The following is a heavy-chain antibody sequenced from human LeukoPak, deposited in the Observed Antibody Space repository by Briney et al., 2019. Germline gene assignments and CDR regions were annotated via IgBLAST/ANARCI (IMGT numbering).Heavy chain of an antibody. Sequence: SVKVSCKASGGTFSSYAISWVRQAPGQGLEWMGGIIPIFGTANYAQKFQGRVTITTDESTSTAYMELSGLRSEDTAVYYCARVVVVAANYYFDYWGQGTLVTVSS. CDR1: GGTFSSYA. J-gene: IGHJ4*02. CDR2: IIPIFGTA. CDR3: ARVVVVAANYYFDY. V-gene: IGHV1-69*05. D-gene: IGHD2-15*01.